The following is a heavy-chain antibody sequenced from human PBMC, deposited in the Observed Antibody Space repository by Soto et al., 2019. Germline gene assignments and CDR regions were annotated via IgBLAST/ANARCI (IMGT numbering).Heavy chain of an antibody. J-gene: IGHJ4*02. CDR3: ARYSSAYCKPASCIDY. CDR1: SGSLHTYF. CDR2: IFHSGPT. Sequence: QVQLQESGPRLVKPSETLSLSCTVSSGSLHTYFWVWIRQPPGKGLEWIGYIFHSGPTTYNPSLRRRGAITIDTSKNQSFLSLHAVTAADTAVYYCARYSSAYCKPASCIDYWIQGALGTFS. D-gene: IGHD3-22*01. V-gene: IGHV4-59*01.